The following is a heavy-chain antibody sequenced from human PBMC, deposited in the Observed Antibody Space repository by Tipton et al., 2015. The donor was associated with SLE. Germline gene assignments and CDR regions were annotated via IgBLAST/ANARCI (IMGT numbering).Heavy chain of an antibody. D-gene: IGHD6-13*01. CDR1: GGSISSSSYY. CDR3: ARQGSSWSLCDY. Sequence: LSLTCTVSGGSISSSSYYWGWIRQPPGKRLEWIGSIYYSGSTYYNPSLKSRVTISVDTSKNQFSLKLSSVTAADTAVYYCARQGSSWSLCDYWGQGTLVTVSS. J-gene: IGHJ4*02. V-gene: IGHV4-39*01. CDR2: IYYSGST.